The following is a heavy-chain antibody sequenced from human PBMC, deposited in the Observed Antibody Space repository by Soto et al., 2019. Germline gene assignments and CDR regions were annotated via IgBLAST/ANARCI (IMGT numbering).Heavy chain of an antibody. D-gene: IGHD3-16*01. Sequence: GGSLRLSCAASGFTVSNNYMTWVRQAPGKGLEWVSVIYNDGTTYYGDSVKGRLTISRDNSKNTLYLQMNSLRAEDTAVYFCARILRGIDYWGQGVLVTVSS. CDR2: IYNDGTT. J-gene: IGHJ4*02. CDR1: GFTVSNNY. V-gene: IGHV3-66*01. CDR3: ARILRGIDY.